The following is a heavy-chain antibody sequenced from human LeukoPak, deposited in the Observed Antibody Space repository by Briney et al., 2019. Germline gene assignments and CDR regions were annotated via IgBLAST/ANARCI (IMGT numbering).Heavy chain of an antibody. J-gene: IGHJ4*02. Sequence: PGRSLRLSCAASGVTFSRCGIHWVRQAPGKGLEGVSGISNDGSSKYYADSVKGRFTISRDSSKNTLYLQMNSLRTEDTAVYYCASAVAGNTLLDFWGQGTLVTVSS. CDR3: ASAVAGNTLLDF. CDR2: ISNDGSSK. V-gene: IGHV3-30*03. D-gene: IGHD6-19*01. CDR1: GVTFSRCG.